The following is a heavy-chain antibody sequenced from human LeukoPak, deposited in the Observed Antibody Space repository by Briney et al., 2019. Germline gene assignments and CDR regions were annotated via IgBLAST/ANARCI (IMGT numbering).Heavy chain of an antibody. CDR3: TRALRDYGSGSYRPYYFDY. J-gene: IGHJ4*02. V-gene: IGHV3-11*01. D-gene: IGHD3-10*01. CDR1: GFTFSDYY. CDR2: ISSSGSTI. Sequence: GGSLRLSCAASGFTFSDYYMSWIRQAPGKGLEWVSYISSSGSTIYYADSVKGRFTISRDNAKNSLYLQMNSLRAEDTAVYYCTRALRDYGSGSYRPYYFDYWGQGTLVTVSP.